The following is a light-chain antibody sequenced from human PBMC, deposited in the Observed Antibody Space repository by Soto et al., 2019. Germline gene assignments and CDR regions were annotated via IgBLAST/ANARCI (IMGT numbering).Light chain of an antibody. CDR3: CSYAATTHV. CDR2: DVS. CDR1: SSDIGGYNY. Sequence: QLVLTQPPSVSGSPGQSVTISCTGTSSDIGGYNYVSWYQQLPGKAPKVMIYDVSKRTSGVPHRFSGSNSGNTASLTISGIQAEHEAEYYCCSYAATTHVFGPGTKVTVL. V-gene: IGLV2-11*01. J-gene: IGLJ1*01.